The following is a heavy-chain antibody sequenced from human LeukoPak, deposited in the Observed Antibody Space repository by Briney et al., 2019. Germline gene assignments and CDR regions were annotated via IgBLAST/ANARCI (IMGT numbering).Heavy chain of an antibody. J-gene: IGHJ6*02. CDR3: ARVPLYGMDV. V-gene: IGHV4-34*01. CDR2: INHSGST. Sequence: WIGEINHSGSTNYNPSLKSRVTISVDTSKNQFSLKLSSVTAADTAVYYCARVPLYGMDVWGQGTTVTVSS.